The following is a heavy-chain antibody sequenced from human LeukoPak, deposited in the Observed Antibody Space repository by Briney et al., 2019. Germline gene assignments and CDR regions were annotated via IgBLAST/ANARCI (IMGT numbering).Heavy chain of an antibody. CDR3: ATDRAACSGTSCYHAFHI. CDR1: GFTFSDAW. D-gene: IGHD2-2*01. V-gene: IGHV3-15*01. Sequence: GGSLRLSCATSGFTFSDAWMSWVRQAPGKGLEWVGRIRSKGAGGTIDYAVTVKGGFTISRDDSKNTLYLQMNSLKTEDTAVYYCATDRAACSGTSCYHAFHIWGQGTMVTVSS. CDR2: IRSKGAGGTI. J-gene: IGHJ3*02.